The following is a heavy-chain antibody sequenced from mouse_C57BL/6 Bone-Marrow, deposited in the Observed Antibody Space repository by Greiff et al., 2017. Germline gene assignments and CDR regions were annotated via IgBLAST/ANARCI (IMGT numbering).Heavy chain of an antibody. CDR3: ARIYYSNYVFAY. CDR2: ISSGSSTI. J-gene: IGHJ3*01. Sequence: EVKVEESGGGLVKPGGSLKLSCAASGFTFSDYGMHWVRQAPEKGLEWVAYISSGSSTIYYADTVKGRFTISRDNAKNTLFLQMTSLRSEDTAMYYCARIYYSNYVFAYWGQGTLVTVSA. D-gene: IGHD2-5*01. V-gene: IGHV5-17*01. CDR1: GFTFSDYG.